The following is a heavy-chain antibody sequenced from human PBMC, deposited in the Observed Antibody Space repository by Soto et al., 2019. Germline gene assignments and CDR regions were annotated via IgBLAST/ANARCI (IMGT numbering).Heavy chain of an antibody. CDR1: GGSVSSGSYY. V-gene: IGHV4-61*01. D-gene: IGHD4-17*01. CDR3: ARGSINSDYGTAVRY. J-gene: IGHJ4*02. Sequence: QVQLQESGPGLVKPSETLSLTCTVSGGSVSSGSYYWSWIRQPPGKGLEWIGYIYYSGSTNYNPYLKRRVTISVDTSKNQFSLKLSSVTAADTAVYYCARGSINSDYGTAVRYWGQGTLVTVSS. CDR2: IYYSGST.